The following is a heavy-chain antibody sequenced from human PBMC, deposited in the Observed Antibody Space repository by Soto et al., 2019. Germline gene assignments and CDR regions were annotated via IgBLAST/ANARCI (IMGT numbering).Heavy chain of an antibody. CDR2: MNPNSGNT. J-gene: IGHJ5*02. CDR1: GYTFTSYD. D-gene: IGHD3-10*01. CDR3: ARLRRYGAGQGWFDP. V-gene: IGHV1-8*01. Sequence: QVQLVQSGAEVKKPGASVKVSCKASGYTFTSYDINWVRQATGQGLEWMGWMNPNSGNTGYAQKFQGRVTMTRNTSISTADMERSSLRSEDSAVYYCARLRRYGAGQGWFDPWGQGTLFTVSS.